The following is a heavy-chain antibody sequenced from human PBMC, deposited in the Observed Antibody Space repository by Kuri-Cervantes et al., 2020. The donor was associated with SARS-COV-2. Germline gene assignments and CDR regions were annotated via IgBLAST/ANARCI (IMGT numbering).Heavy chain of an antibody. Sequence: GESLKISCAASGFTFSSYWVSWVRQAPGKGLEWVANIKQDGSEKYYVDSVKGRFTISRDNAKNSLYLQMNSLRAEDTAVYYCARDDHDWGEGGAFDIWGQGTMVTVSS. CDR3: ARDDHDWGEGGAFDI. CDR1: GFTFSSYW. D-gene: IGHD7-27*01. V-gene: IGHV3-7*01. J-gene: IGHJ3*02. CDR2: IKQDGSEK.